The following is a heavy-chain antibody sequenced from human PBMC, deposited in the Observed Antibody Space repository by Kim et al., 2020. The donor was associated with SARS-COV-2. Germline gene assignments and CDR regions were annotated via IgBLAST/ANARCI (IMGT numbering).Heavy chain of an antibody. CDR3: ARVHYDFWSGYYTGGRGASYFDY. V-gene: IGHV3-48*03. J-gene: IGHJ4*02. Sequence: GSLRLSCAASGFTFSSYEMNWVRQAPGKGLEWVSYISSSGSTIYYADSVKGRFTISRDNAKNSLYLQMNSLRAEDTAVYYCARVHYDFWSGYYTGGRGASYFDYWGQGTLVTVSS. CDR1: GFTFSSYE. CDR2: ISSSGSTI. D-gene: IGHD3-3*01.